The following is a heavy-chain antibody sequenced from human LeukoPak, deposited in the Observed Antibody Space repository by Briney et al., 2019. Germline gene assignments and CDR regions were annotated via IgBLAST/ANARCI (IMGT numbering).Heavy chain of an antibody. CDR3: ARLTLLFGIVGSSGWYGAFDI. V-gene: IGHV1-69*04. Sequence: AASVKVSCKASGGTFSSYAISWVRQAPGQGLEWMGRIIPILGIADYAQKFQGRVTITADKSTSTAYMELSSLRSEDTAVYYCARLTLLFGIVGSSGWYGAFDIWGQATKVTVSS. CDR2: IIPILGIA. D-gene: IGHD6-19*01. J-gene: IGHJ3*02. CDR1: GGTFSSYA.